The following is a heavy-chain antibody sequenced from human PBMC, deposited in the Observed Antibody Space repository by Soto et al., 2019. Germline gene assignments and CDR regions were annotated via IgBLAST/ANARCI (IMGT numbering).Heavy chain of an antibody. D-gene: IGHD3-3*01. CDR3: ARTFGVVIIPEYYYYMDV. V-gene: IGHV3-20*01. CDR1: GFTFDDYG. J-gene: IGHJ6*03. CDR2: INWNGGST. Sequence: PGGSLRLSCAASGFTFDDYGMSWVRQAPGKGLEWVSGINWNGGSTGYADSVKGRFTISRDNAKNSLYLQMNSLRAEDTALYHCARTFGVVIIPEYYYYMDVWGKGTKVTVSS.